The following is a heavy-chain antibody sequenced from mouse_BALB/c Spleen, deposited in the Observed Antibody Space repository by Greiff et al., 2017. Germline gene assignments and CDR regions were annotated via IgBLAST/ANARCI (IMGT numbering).Heavy chain of an antibody. CDR3: ARAGGLRREYFGY. V-gene: IGHV3-8*02. J-gene: IGHJ2*01. CDR1: GDSITSGY. Sequence: EVKLEESGPSLVKPSQTLSLTCSVTGDSITSGYWNWIRKFPGNKLEYMGYISYSGSTYYNPSLKSRISITRDTSKNQYYLQLNSVTTEDTATYYCARAGGLRREYFGYWGQGTTLTVSS. CDR2: ISYSGST. D-gene: IGHD2-4*01.